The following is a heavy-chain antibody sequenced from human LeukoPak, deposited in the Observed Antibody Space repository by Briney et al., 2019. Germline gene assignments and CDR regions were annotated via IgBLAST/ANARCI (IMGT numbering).Heavy chain of an antibody. CDR2: IFYSGST. CDR3: ARTTYDFWSGYSGPYYYMDV. J-gene: IGHJ6*03. V-gene: IGHV4-39*01. D-gene: IGHD3-3*01. CDR1: GGSISSTTYY. Sequence: PSETLSLTCTVSGGSISSTTYYWGWIRQPPGKGLEWIGNIFYSGSTYYNPSLKSRVTISVDTSKNQFSLKLSSVTAADTAVYYCARTTYDFWSGYSGPYYYMDVWGKGTTVTVSS.